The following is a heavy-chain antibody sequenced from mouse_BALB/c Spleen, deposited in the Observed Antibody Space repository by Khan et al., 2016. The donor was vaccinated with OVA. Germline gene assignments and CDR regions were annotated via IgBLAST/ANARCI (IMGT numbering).Heavy chain of an antibody. CDR2: IFPGSVST. Sequence: QVRLQQSGGDLMKPGASVKISCKATGYTFSSYWIEWVKQRPGHGLEWIGQIFPGSVSTTYNEKFKGKATFTADTSSNTAYMQLSSLTSVDSAVSYCARAGYGGFASWGQGTLVTVSA. CDR1: GYTFSSYW. CDR3: ARAGYGGFAS. J-gene: IGHJ3*01. V-gene: IGHV1-9*01. D-gene: IGHD2-2*01.